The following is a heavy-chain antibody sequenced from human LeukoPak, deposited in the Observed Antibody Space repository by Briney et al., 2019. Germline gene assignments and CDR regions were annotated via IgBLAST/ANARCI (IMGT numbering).Heavy chain of an antibody. D-gene: IGHD2-2*02. V-gene: IGHV4-4*07. CDR2: IYTSGST. CDR1: GGSISSYY. J-gene: IGHJ5*02. Sequence: SETLSLTCTVSGGSISSYYWSWIRQPAGKGLEWIGRIYTSGSTNYNPSLKSRVTISVDTSKNQFSLKLSSVTAADTAVYYCARGLQKYCSSTSCYRGWFDPWGQGTLVTVSS. CDR3: ARGLQKYCSSTSCYRGWFDP.